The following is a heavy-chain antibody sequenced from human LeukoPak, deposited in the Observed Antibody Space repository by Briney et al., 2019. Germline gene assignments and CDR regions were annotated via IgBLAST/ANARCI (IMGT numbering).Heavy chain of an antibody. Sequence: GKSLTLSCAASGFSFSSYGMHWVRQAPGKGLEWVAVIWYDGSNKYYTDSVKGRFTISRDNSKNTLYLQMNSLRAEDTAVYYCARGWRGATSYYYYYMDVWGKGTTVTVSS. CDR1: GFSFSSYG. CDR2: IWYDGSNK. CDR3: ARGWRGATSYYYYYMDV. D-gene: IGHD1-26*01. J-gene: IGHJ6*03. V-gene: IGHV3-33*01.